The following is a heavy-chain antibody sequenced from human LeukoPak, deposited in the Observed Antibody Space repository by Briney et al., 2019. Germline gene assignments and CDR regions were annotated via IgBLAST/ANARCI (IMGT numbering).Heavy chain of an antibody. CDR2: IYDNGST. V-gene: IGHV4-38-2*01. CDR3: ARGGTGSGYFF. J-gene: IGHJ4*02. Sequence: SQTLSLTCALSSSSIRSEYYWDWIRQPPGKGLEWIGSIYDNGSTYFNPSLKSRVTISVDTSKKQFSLNVRSVTAADTAMYYCARGGTGSGYFFWGQGMLVTVSS. D-gene: IGHD3-22*01. CDR1: SSSIRSEYY.